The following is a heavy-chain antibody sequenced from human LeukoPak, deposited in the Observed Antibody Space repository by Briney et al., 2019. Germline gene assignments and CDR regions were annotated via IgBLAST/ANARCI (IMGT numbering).Heavy chain of an antibody. CDR1: GFTFSSYE. J-gene: IGHJ6*04. CDR3: AELGITMIGGV. D-gene: IGHD3-10*02. Sequence: GGSLRLSCAASGFTFSSYEMIWVRQAPGKGLEWVSYISSSGSTIYYADSVKGRFTISRDNAKNSLYLQMNSLRAEDTAVYYCAELGITMIGGVWGKGTTVTISS. V-gene: IGHV3-48*03. CDR2: ISSSGSTI.